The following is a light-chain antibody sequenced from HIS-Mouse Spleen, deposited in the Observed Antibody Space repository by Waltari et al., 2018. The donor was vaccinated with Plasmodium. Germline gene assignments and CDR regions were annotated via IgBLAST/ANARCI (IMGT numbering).Light chain of an antibody. CDR3: YSTDSSGNHRV. CDR1: ALPKKY. Sequence: SYELTQPPSVSVSPGQTARITCSGDALPKKYAYWYQQKSGQAPVLVIYEDSNRPSGIPERFSGSSLGTMATLTISGAQVEDEADYYCYSTDSSGNHRVFGGGTKLTVL. CDR2: EDS. V-gene: IGLV3-10*01. J-gene: IGLJ3*02.